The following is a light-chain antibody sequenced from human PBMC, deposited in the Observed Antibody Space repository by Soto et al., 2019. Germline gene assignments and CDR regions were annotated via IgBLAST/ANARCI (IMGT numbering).Light chain of an antibody. V-gene: IGKV3-11*01. CDR3: QQRYNWLT. J-gene: IGKJ4*01. CDR2: DAS. Sequence: IVLTQSPATLSLSPGERATLSCRAGQSIRTYLAWYQQKSGQAPTLLIYDASNRATGTPARFSGSASGTDFTLTISSQEPEDSAVYYCQQRYNWLTFGGGTKVEIK. CDR1: QSIRTY.